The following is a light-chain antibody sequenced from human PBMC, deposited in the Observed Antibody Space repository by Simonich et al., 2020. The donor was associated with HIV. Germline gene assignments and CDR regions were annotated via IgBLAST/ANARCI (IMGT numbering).Light chain of an antibody. Sequence: IQLTQSPSFLSASVGNSVTITCRASQGISSYLAWYQQKPGKAPKLLIYAASTLQRGVPSRCSGSGSGTDFTLTISSLQPEDFATYYRQQLNSFPLTFGGGTNVGIK. CDR1: QGISSY. CDR3: QQLNSFPLT. CDR2: AAS. V-gene: IGKV1-9*01. J-gene: IGKJ4*01.